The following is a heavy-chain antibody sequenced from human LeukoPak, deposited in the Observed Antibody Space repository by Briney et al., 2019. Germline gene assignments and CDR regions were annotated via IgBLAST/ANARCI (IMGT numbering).Heavy chain of an antibody. Sequence: SETLSLTCTVSGGSISSYYWSWIRQPPGKGLEWIGYIYYSGSTNYNPSLKSRVTISVDTSKNQFSLKLSSVAAAGTAVYYCASSGLGWFDPWGQGTLVTVSS. D-gene: IGHD5-12*01. CDR1: GGSISSYY. CDR3: ASSGLGWFDP. J-gene: IGHJ5*02. CDR2: IYYSGST. V-gene: IGHV4-59*01.